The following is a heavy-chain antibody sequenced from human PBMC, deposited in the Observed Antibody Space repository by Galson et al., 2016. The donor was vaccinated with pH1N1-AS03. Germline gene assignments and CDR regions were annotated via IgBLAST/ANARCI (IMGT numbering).Heavy chain of an antibody. Sequence: SLRLSCAASGFIFNHYALHWVRQAPGKGLEWVAVISYDGRKRYYPDSVKGRFTISRDNSKNTLYLQMDSLRAEDTAVYYCARDVFAGNYSLDYGGGGTLITVSS. CDR1: GFIFNHYA. CDR3: ARDVFAGNYSLDY. V-gene: IGHV3-30*04. D-gene: IGHD1-1*01. CDR2: ISYDGRKR. J-gene: IGHJ4*02.